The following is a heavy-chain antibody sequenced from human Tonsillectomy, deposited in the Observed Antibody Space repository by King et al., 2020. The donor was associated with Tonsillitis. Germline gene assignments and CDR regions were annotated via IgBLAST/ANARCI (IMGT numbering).Heavy chain of an antibody. V-gene: IGHV3-74*01. CDR3: ASVRGVGGDYGDYASFQQ. D-gene: IGHD4-17*01. Sequence: VQLVESGGGLVQPGGSLRLSCAASGFTFSSYWMHWVRQAPGKGLVWVSRINSDGSSTNYADPVKGRFTISRDNAKNTLYLQMNSLRAEDTAVYYCASVRGVGGDYGDYASFQQWGQGTLVTVSS. CDR2: INSDGSST. CDR1: GFTFSSYW. J-gene: IGHJ1*01.